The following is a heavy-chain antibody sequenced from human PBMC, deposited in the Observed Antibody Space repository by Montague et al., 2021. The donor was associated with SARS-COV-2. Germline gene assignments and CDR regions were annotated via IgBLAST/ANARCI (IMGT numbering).Heavy chain of an antibody. V-gene: IGHV4-39*01. D-gene: IGHD3-3*01. Sequence: SETLSLTCTLSGDSISSSSYFWGWIRQPPGKGLEWIGSIYYSGSTYYNPSLKSRVTISVDTSKNQFSLKLSSVTAADTAVYYCARKASRGITIFGVVTASYYFDYWGQGTLVTVSS. CDR2: IYYSGST. J-gene: IGHJ4*02. CDR1: GDSISSSSYF. CDR3: ARKASRGITIFGVVTASYYFDY.